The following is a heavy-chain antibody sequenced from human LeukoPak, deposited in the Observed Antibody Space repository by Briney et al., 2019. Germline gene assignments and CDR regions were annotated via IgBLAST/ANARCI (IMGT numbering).Heavy chain of an antibody. V-gene: IGHV3-33*01. D-gene: IGHD5/OR15-5a*01. CDR2: IWYDGSKK. Sequence: GRSLRLSCAASGFTFSNYGFHWVRQAPGKGLEWVAVIWYDGSKKYYAESVKGRFTISGDDSKNTLYLQMNSLRAEDTAVYYCARDIGDSVYDYDYWGQGTLVTVSS. J-gene: IGHJ4*02. CDR3: ARDIGDSVYDYDY. CDR1: GFTFSNYG.